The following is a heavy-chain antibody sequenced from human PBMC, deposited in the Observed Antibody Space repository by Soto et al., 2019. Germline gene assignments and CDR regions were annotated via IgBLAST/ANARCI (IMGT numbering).Heavy chain of an antibody. CDR3: ARESSSGWYGLDY. J-gene: IGHJ4*02. Sequence: SETLSLTCTVSGGSISGYYWNWIRQPPGKGLEWIGYIYSSGSTDHNPSLKGRVTISVDTSKNEFSLNLNSVTAADTAVYYCARESSSGWYGLDYWGQGTLVTVSS. CDR1: GGSISGYY. V-gene: IGHV4-59*01. D-gene: IGHD6-19*01. CDR2: IYSSGST.